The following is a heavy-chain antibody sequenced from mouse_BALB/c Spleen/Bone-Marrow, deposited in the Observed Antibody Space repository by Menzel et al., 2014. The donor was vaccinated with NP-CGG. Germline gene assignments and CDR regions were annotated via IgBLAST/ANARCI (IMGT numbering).Heavy chain of an antibody. V-gene: IGHV1S81*02. CDR2: INPSNGRT. Sequence: GAELVKPGASVKLSCKASGYTFTSYWMHWVKQRPGQGLEWIGEINPSNGRTNYNEKFKSKATLTVDKSSSTAYMQLSSLTSEDSAVYYCARDYGYGAGFAWFVYWGQGTLVTVSA. D-gene: IGHD2-14*01. J-gene: IGHJ3*01. CDR1: GYTFTSYW. CDR3: ARDYGYGAGFAWFVY.